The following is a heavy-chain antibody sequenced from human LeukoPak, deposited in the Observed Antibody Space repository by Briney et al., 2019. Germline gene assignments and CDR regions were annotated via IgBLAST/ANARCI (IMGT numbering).Heavy chain of an antibody. CDR1: GDSISSSHW. D-gene: IGHD3-10*01. CDR2: IYHSGTT. V-gene: IGHV4-4*02. CDR3: ARDDSYASGNFYY. Sequence: SETLSLTCAVSGDSISSSHWWSWVRQPPGKGLEWIGRIYHSGTTNYNPSLKSRVTISVDRSKYQFSLNLTSVTAADTAVYYCARDDSYASGNFYYWGQGTLVTVSS. J-gene: IGHJ4*02.